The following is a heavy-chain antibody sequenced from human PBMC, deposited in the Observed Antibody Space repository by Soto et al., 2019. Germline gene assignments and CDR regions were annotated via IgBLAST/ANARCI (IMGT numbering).Heavy chain of an antibody. CDR1: RFTFGGDA. D-gene: IGHD2-21*02. J-gene: IGHJ4*02. Sequence: PGGSLRLSCSASRFTFGGDAMSWVRQAPGKGRGWVSGITGNAANTVYADSVEGRFTISRDNSKNALYLQLNSLRAEDTAVYFCAKAARDCGGDCYSSYFDSWGQGALVTVSS. V-gene: IGHV3-23*01. CDR2: ITGNAANT. CDR3: AKAARDCGGDCYSSYFDS.